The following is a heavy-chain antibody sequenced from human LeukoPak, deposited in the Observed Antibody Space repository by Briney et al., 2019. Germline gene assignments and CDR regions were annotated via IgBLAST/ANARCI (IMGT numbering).Heavy chain of an antibody. D-gene: IGHD2-15*01. CDR3: ARGYCSGGSCYPSDYYYGMDV. V-gene: IGHV1-46*01. CDR1: GYTFTSYY. J-gene: IGHJ6*02. Sequence: ASVKVSCKASGYTFTSYYMHWVRQAPGQGLEWMGIINPSGGSTSYAQKFQGRVTMTRDTSTSTAYMELRSLRSDDTAVYYCARGYCSGGSCYPSDYYYGMDVWGQGTTVTVSS. CDR2: INPSGGST.